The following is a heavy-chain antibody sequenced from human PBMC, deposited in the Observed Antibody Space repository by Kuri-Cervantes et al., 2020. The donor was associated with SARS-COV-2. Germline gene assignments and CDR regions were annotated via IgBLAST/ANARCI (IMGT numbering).Heavy chain of an antibody. J-gene: IGHJ5*02. CDR1: GFTFSSYA. CDR3: AKGGPYYYETGWFDP. CDR2: ISGSGGST. Sequence: LKISCAASGFTFSSYAMSWVRQAPGKGLEWVSAISGSGGSTYYADSVKGRFTISRDNSKNTLYLQMNSLRAADTAVYYCAKGGPYYYETGWFDPWGQGTLVTVSS. V-gene: IGHV3-23*01. D-gene: IGHD3-22*01.